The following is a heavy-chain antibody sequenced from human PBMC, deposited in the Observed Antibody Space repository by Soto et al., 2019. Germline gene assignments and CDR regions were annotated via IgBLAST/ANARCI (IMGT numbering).Heavy chain of an antibody. CDR3: ARSWGYYGSGSWFDP. CDR2: IYYSGST. D-gene: IGHD3-10*01. CDR1: GGSISSGDYY. J-gene: IGHJ5*02. V-gene: IGHV4-30-4*01. Sequence: PSETLSLTCTVSGGSISSGDYYWSWIRQPPGKGLEWIGYIYYSGSTYYNPSLKSRATISVDTSKNQFSLKLSSVTAADTAVYYCARSWGYYGSGSWFDPWGQGTLVTVSS.